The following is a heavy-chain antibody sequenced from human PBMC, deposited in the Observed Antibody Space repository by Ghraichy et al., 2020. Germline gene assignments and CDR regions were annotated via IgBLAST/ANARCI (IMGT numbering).Heavy chain of an antibody. CDR3: ARYSSTWSLGD. J-gene: IGHJ4*02. D-gene: IGHD6-13*01. CDR1: GGSFSDYY. V-gene: IGHV4-34*01. CDR2: INHSGST. Sequence: SETLSLTCAVYGGSFSDYYWTWIRQPPGKGLEWIGEINHSGSTSYNPSLKSRVTISVDTSKNQFSLKLSSVTAADTAVYYCARYSSTWSLGDWGQGTLVIVSS.